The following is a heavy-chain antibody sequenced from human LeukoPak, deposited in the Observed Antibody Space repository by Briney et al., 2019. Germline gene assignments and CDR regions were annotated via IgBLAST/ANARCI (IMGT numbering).Heavy chain of an antibody. Sequence: SQTLSLTCAVSGGSISSGGYSWSWIRQPPGKGLEWIGHIYHSGSTYYNPSLKSRVTISVDRSKNQFSLKLSSATAADTAVYYCARGKTTAARQGLLFDYWGQGTLVTVSS. CDR3: ARGKTTAARQGLLFDY. V-gene: IGHV4-30-2*01. J-gene: IGHJ4*02. D-gene: IGHD6-6*01. CDR2: IYHSGST. CDR1: GGSISSGGYS.